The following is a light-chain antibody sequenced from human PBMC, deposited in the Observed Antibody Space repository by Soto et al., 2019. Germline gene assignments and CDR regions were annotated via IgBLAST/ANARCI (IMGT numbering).Light chain of an antibody. CDR3: QQRTDWPGLT. V-gene: IGKV3-11*01. J-gene: IGKJ4*01. CDR1: QSVGSF. CDR2: DAS. Sequence: EIVLTQSPATLSLSPGERATLSCRASQSVGSFLAWYQQKPGQAPRLLIYDASSRATGVPARFSGSGSGTDFTLTISSLEPEDFAVYYCQQRTDWPGLTFGGGTKVEIK.